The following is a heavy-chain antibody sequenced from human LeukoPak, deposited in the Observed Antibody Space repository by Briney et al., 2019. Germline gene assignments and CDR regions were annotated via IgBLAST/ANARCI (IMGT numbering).Heavy chain of an antibody. CDR3: ARDIIVGATTTNVAFDI. CDR2: INSDGSST. Sequence: GGSLRLSCTGSGFTFNDYYMSWVRQAPGKGLVWVSRINSDGSSTNYADSVKGRFTFSRDNAKNTLYLQMNSLRAEDTAVYYCARDIIVGATTTNVAFDIWGQGTMVTVSS. CDR1: GFTFNDYY. V-gene: IGHV3-74*01. J-gene: IGHJ3*02. D-gene: IGHD1-26*01.